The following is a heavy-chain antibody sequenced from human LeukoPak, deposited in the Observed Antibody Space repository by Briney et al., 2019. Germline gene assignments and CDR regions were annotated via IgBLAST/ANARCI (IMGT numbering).Heavy chain of an antibody. J-gene: IGHJ4*02. CDR2: ISSSSITI. CDR3: ARDRGGSYSAIDY. V-gene: IGHV3-48*04. Sequence: QSGGSLRLSCAASGFGFSNYWMSWVRQAPGKGLEWVSFISSSSITIYYADSVKGRFTISRDNAEKSLYLQMNSLRAEDTAVYYCARDRGGSYSAIDYWGQGTLVTVSS. D-gene: IGHD2-15*01. CDR1: GFGFSNYW.